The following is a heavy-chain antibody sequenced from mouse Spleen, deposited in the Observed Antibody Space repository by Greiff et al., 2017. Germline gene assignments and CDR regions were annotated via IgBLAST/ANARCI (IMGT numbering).Heavy chain of an antibody. CDR3: APYYGSSYDYYAMDY. CDR1: GYAFSSSW. CDR2: IYPGDGDT. V-gene: IGHV1-82*01. D-gene: IGHD1-1*01. Sequence: QVQLKESGPELVKPGASVKISCKASGYAFSSSWMNWVKQRPGKGLEWIGRIYPGDGDTNYNGKFKGKATLTADKSSSTAYMQLSSLTSEDSAVYFCAPYYGSSYDYYAMDYWGQGTSVTVSS. J-gene: IGHJ4*01.